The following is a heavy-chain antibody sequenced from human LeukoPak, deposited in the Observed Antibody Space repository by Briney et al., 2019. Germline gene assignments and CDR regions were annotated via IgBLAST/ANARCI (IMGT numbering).Heavy chain of an antibody. D-gene: IGHD5-18*01. CDR1: GYTFTSYG. CDR3: ARVLGWGYSSPFDY. V-gene: IGHV1-18*01. CDR2: ISAYNGNT. Sequence: ASVTVSCKASGYTFTSYGISWVRQAPGQGREWMGWISAYNGNTNYAQKLQGRVTMTTDTSTSTAYMELRSLRSDDTAVYYCARVLGWGYSSPFDYWGQGTLVTVSS. J-gene: IGHJ4*02.